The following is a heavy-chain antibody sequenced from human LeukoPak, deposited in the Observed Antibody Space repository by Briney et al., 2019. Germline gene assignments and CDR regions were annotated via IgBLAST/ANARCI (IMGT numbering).Heavy chain of an antibody. J-gene: IGHJ4*02. CDR3: ARDRSSRYSSGWYDY. D-gene: IGHD6-19*01. Sequence: SETLSLTCAVYGGSFSGYYWSWIRQPPGKGLEWIGEINHSGSTNYNPSLKSRVTISVDTSKNQFSLKLSSVTAADTAVYYCARDRSSRYSSGWYDYWGQGTLVTVSS. CDR1: GGSFSGYY. V-gene: IGHV4-34*01. CDR2: INHSGST.